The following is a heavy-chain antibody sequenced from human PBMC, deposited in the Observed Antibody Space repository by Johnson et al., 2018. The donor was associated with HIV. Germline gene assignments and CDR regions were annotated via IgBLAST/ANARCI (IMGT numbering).Heavy chain of an antibody. Sequence: VQLVESGGGLVQPGGSLRLSSAASGFTFSIYWLHWFRHAPGKGLVSVSRLNLDGSSTRYADFVQGRFTISRDNAKNTLYLQMNRLRAEDTAVYYCARVGSSWGRDAFDSWGQGTMVTVSS. V-gene: IGHV3-74*01. D-gene: IGHD6-13*01. J-gene: IGHJ3*02. CDR2: LNLDGSST. CDR1: GFTFSIYW. CDR3: ARVGSSWGRDAFDS.